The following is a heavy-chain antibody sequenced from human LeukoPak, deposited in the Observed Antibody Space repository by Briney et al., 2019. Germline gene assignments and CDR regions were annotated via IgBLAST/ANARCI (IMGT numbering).Heavy chain of an antibody. CDR2: ISAYNGDT. V-gene: IGHV1-18*01. Sequence: ASVKVSCKASGYTFTSYGISWVRQAPGQGLEWMGWISAYNGDTNYAQKLQGRVTMTTDTSTSTAYMELRSLRFDDTAVYYCVRGNSYGYIDYWGQGTLVTVSS. CDR1: GYTFTSYG. D-gene: IGHD5-18*01. CDR3: VRGNSYGYIDY. J-gene: IGHJ4*02.